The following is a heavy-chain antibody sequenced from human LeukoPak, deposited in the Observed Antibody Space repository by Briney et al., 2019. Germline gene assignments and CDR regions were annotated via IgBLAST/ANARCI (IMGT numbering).Heavy chain of an antibody. V-gene: IGHV1-69*05. Sequence: ASVKVSCKASGGTFSSYSISWVRQAPGQGLEWMGVIIPMFGTTTYAQRFQGRVTMTRDMSTSTVYMELSSLRSEDTAVYYCARDGTYYYGSGSQTNYYYYYYMDVWGKGTTVTVSS. J-gene: IGHJ6*03. CDR3: ARDGTYYYGSGSQTNYYYYYYMDV. D-gene: IGHD3-10*01. CDR1: GGTFSSYS. CDR2: IIPMFGTT.